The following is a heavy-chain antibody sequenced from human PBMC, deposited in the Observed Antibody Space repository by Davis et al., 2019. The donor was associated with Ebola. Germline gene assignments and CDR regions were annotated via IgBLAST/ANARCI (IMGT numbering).Heavy chain of an antibody. J-gene: IGHJ4*02. D-gene: IGHD4-17*01. Sequence: MPSETLSLTCAVSGGSISSSNWWTWVRQPPGKGPEWIGYIYYSGSTNYNPSLKSRVTISVDTSKNQFSLKLSSVTAADTAVYYCARGSTVTTDYWGQGTLVTVSS. V-gene: IGHV4-4*02. CDR1: GGSISSSNW. CDR2: IYYSGST. CDR3: ARGSTVTTDY.